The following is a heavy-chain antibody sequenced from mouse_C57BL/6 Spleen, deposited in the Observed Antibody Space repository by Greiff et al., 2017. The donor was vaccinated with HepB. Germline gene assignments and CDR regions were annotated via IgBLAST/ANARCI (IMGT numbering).Heavy chain of an antibody. V-gene: IGHV3-6*01. CDR2: ISYDGSN. J-gene: IGHJ4*01. CDR3: ARDGNYVGYYAMDY. Sequence: EVQLQESGPGLVKPSQSLSLTCSVTGYSITSGYYWNWIRQFPGNKLEWMGYISYDGSNNYNPSLKNRISITRDTSKNQFFLKLNSVTTEDTATYYCARDGNYVGYYAMDYWGQGTSVTVSS. CDR1: GYSITSGYY. D-gene: IGHD2-1*01.